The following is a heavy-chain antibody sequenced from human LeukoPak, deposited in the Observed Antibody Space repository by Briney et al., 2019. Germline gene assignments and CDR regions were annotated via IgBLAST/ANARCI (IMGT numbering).Heavy chain of an antibody. J-gene: IGHJ4*02. CDR3: ARVGIDYSGNIIKYYFDY. Sequence: ETLSLTCTVSGGSISSYYWSWIRQPPGKGLEWIGYIYNSGSTNYNPSLKSRVTISVDKSKNQFSLKLSSVTAADTAVYYCARVGIDYSGNIIKYYFDYWGQGTLVTVSS. V-gene: IGHV4-59*12. CDR1: GGSISSYY. D-gene: IGHD4-23*01. CDR2: IYNSGST.